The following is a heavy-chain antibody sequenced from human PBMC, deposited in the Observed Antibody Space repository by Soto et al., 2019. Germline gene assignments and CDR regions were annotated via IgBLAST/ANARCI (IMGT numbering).Heavy chain of an antibody. CDR3: ATENLAAAASQNYYYGMDV. J-gene: IGHJ6*02. CDR1: GGTFSSYA. CDR2: IIPIFGTA. V-gene: IGHV1-69*05. Sequence: QVQLVQSGAEVKKPGSSVKVSCKASGGTFSSYAISWVRQAPGQGLEWMGGIIPIFGTANYAQKFQGRVTMTTDKSTGTAYMELSSLRSEDTAVYYWATENLAAAASQNYYYGMDVWGQGTMVTVFS. D-gene: IGHD6-13*01.